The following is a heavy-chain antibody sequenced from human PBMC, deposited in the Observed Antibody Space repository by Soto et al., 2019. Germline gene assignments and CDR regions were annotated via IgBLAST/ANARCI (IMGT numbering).Heavy chain of an antibody. CDR3: ARHGPQFDYYYMDV. J-gene: IGHJ6*03. Sequence: QVQLQESGPGLVKPSETLSLTCTVSGGSVSSYYWSWIRQPPGKGLEWIGYIYYSGTTNYNPSLKSRVTISVDTSKNQCSLKLSSVTAADTAVYFCARHGPQFDYYYMDVWGKGTTVTVSS. CDR1: GGSVSSYY. V-gene: IGHV4-59*08. CDR2: IYYSGTT. D-gene: IGHD3-16*01.